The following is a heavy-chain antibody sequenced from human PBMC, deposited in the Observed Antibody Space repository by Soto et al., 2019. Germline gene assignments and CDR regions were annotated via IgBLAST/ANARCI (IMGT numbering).Heavy chain of an antibody. Sequence: EVQLVESGGGLVQPGGSLRLSCAASGFTFSSYSMNWVRQAPGKGLEWVSYISYSSSTIYYADSVRGRFTISRDNAQNSLYLQMNRLRVEVTAVYYCARAPDYWGQGTLVTVSS. CDR3: ARAPDY. V-gene: IGHV3-48*01. CDR2: ISYSSSTI. CDR1: GFTFSSYS. J-gene: IGHJ4*02.